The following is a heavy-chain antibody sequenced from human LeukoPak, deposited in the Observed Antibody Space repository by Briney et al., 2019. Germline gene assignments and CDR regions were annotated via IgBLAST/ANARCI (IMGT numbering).Heavy chain of an antibody. Sequence: GASVKVSCKASGYTFTSYYMHWVRQAPGQGLEWMGWISAYNGNTNYAQKLQGRVTMTTDTSTSTAYMELRSLRSDDTAVYYCARDRYDSSGYLCDYWGQGTLVTVSS. CDR3: ARDRYDSSGYLCDY. J-gene: IGHJ4*02. V-gene: IGHV1-18*04. D-gene: IGHD3-22*01. CDR2: ISAYNGNT. CDR1: GYTFTSYY.